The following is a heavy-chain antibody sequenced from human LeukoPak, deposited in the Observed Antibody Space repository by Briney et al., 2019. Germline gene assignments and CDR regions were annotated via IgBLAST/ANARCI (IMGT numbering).Heavy chain of an antibody. Sequence: PGGSLRLSCAASGFTFSSYGMHWVRQAPGKGLEWVAGTWYDGNNKYYADSVKGRFAISRDNSKNTLYVQMNSLRAEDTAVYYCARDSCRGDCYPLDYWGQGTLVTVSS. D-gene: IGHD2-21*02. CDR1: GFTFSSYG. J-gene: IGHJ4*02. CDR3: ARDSCRGDCYPLDY. CDR2: TWYDGNNK. V-gene: IGHV3-33*01.